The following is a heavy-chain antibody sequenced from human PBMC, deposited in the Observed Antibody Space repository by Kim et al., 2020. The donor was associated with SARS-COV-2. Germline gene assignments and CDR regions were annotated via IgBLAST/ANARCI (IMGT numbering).Heavy chain of an antibody. D-gene: IGHD4-17*01. Sequence: TRYSPSFQGQVTISADKSISTAYLQWSSLKASDTAMYYCARQDGDLNFDYWGQGTLVTVSS. V-gene: IGHV5-51*01. J-gene: IGHJ4*02. CDR3: ARQDGDLNFDY. CDR2: T.